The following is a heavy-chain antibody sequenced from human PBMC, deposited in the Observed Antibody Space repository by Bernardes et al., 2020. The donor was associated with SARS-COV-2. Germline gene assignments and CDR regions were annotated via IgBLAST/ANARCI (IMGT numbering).Heavy chain of an antibody. V-gene: IGHV3-66*01. CDR3: ARDYPDPAD. J-gene: IGHJ4*02. Sequence: GSLSLSCAASGFNVNSNYMSWVRQAPGKGLEWVSVIYSGGNTYYADSVRGRFTISRDNSKNTLYLQMNSLRAEDTGVYYCARDYPDPADWGQGTLVTVSS. D-gene: IGHD6-13*01. CDR2: IYSGGNT. CDR1: GFNVNSNY.